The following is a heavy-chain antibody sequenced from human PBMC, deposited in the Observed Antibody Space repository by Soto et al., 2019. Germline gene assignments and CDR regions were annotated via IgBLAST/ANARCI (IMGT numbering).Heavy chain of an antibody. V-gene: IGHV1-3*01. Sequence: ASVKVSCKASGYTFTSYAMHWARQAPGQRLEWMGWINAGNGNTKYSQKFQGRVTITRDTSASTAYMELSSLRSEDTAVYYCARTPGYSYGRSYYYYGMDVWAQGTTVTVSS. CDR3: ARTPGYSYGRSYYYYGMDV. CDR1: GYTFTSYA. J-gene: IGHJ6*02. D-gene: IGHD5-18*01. CDR2: INAGNGNT.